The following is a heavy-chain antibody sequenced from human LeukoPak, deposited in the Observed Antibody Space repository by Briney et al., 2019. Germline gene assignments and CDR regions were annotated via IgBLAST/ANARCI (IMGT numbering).Heavy chain of an antibody. D-gene: IGHD1-14*01. CDR3: AGLIRPGWFDP. V-gene: IGHV4-39*01. CDR2: IHDSGST. Sequence: SETLSLTCTVSGGSISSSSYYWGWIRQPPGKGLEWIGTIHDSGSTYYNPSLKSRVTISVDTSKNQFSLKLSSVTAADTAVYYCAGLIRPGWFDPWGQGTLVTVSS. J-gene: IGHJ5*02. CDR1: GGSISSSSYY.